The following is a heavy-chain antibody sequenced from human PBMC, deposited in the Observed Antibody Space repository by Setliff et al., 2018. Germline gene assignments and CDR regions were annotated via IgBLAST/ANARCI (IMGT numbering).Heavy chain of an antibody. D-gene: IGHD1-7*01. Sequence: LRLSCAASGFTFSTYRMHWVRQAPGKGLEWVSVIYNIGETRYADSVKGRFTISRDKSKNTLYLHLSSLRAEDTAVFYCVAVRWNYPTVWGQGTLVTVSS. CDR2: IYNIGET. J-gene: IGHJ4*02. CDR3: VAVRWNYPTV. V-gene: IGHV3-NL1*01. CDR1: GFTFSTYR.